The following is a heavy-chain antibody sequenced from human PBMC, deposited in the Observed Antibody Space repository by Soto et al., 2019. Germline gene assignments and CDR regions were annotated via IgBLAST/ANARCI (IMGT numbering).Heavy chain of an antibody. Sequence: SETLSPTCTVSGASINNNDYYWSWIRQTPGKGLEWIGYVYYSGSTDYIPSLKSRLSMSIDKSQNQFTLKMNSVTAADTATYYCARMSYFYDKWYFDLWGRGTQVTVS. CDR2: VYYSGST. V-gene: IGHV4-30-4*01. D-gene: IGHD3-22*01. J-gene: IGHJ2*01. CDR1: GASINNNDYY. CDR3: ARMSYFYDKWYFDL.